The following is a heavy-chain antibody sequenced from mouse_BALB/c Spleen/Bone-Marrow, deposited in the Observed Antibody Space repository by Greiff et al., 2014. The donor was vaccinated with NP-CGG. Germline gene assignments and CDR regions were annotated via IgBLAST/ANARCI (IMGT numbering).Heavy chain of an antibody. CDR3: ARREVREEGYYFDY. J-gene: IGHJ2*01. CDR1: GYTFTSYW. Sequence: QVQLQQSGDELVKPGASVKMSCKASGYTFTSYWIHWVKQRPGQGLEWIGRISPGSGGTYYNENFKGKATLTVGTSSSTAYSQLSRHLSEDSAVDFGARREVREEGYYFDYWGQGTTLTVPS. D-gene: IGHD2-14*01. V-gene: IGHV1-55*01. CDR2: ISPGSGGT.